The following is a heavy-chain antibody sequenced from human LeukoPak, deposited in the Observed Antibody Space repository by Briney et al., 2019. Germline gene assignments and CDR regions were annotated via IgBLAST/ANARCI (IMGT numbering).Heavy chain of an antibody. J-gene: IGHJ3*02. D-gene: IGHD6-6*01. V-gene: IGHV4-4*07. CDR2: IYTTGTA. Sequence: PSETLSLTCIISGGSIGPYYWSWIRQAAGKGPEWIGRIYTTGTADYNPSLKGRAFLSVDTSKNQFSLKVTSVTAADTAVYYCARDHSSSSWMDSFEIWGPGTKVTVSS. CDR3: ARDHSSSSWMDSFEI. CDR1: GGSIGPYY.